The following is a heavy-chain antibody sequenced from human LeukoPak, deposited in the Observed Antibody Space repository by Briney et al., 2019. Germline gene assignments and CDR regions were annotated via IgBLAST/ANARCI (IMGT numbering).Heavy chain of an antibody. J-gene: IGHJ6*03. D-gene: IGHD2-8*01. CDR1: GGSFSGYY. Sequence: SETLSLTSAVYGGSFSGYYWSWIRQRPGKGLEWIGEINHSGSTNYNPSLKSRVTISVDTSKNQFSLKLSSVTAADTAVYYCARPSVSYYMDVWGKGTTVTISS. V-gene: IGHV4-34*01. CDR2: INHSGST. CDR3: ARPSVSYYMDV.